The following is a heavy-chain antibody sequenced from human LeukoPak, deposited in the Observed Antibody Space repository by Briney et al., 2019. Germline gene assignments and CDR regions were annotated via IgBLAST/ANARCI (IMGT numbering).Heavy chain of an antibody. CDR2: IYYSRST. CDR1: GGSISSYY. Sequence: SETLSLTCTVSGGSISSYYWSWIRQPPGKGLEWIGYIYYSRSTNYNPSLKSRVTISVDTSKNQFSLKLSSVAAADTAVYYCASTYGDYFDYWGQGTLVTVSS. J-gene: IGHJ4*02. D-gene: IGHD4-17*01. CDR3: ASTYGDYFDY. V-gene: IGHV4-59*01.